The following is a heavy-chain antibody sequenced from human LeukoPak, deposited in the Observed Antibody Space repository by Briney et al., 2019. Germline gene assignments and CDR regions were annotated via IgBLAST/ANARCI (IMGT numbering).Heavy chain of an antibody. J-gene: IGHJ4*02. CDR3: ARGYLLFQDYYDSSGYFDY. V-gene: IGHV4-59*01. CDR2: IYYSGST. CDR1: GGSFSGYY. Sequence: SETLSLTCAVYGGSFSGYYWSWIRQPPGKGLEWIGYIYYSGSTNYNPSLKSRVTISVDTSKNQFSLKLSSVTAADTAVYYCARGYLLFQDYYDSSGYFDYWGQGTLVTVSS. D-gene: IGHD3-22*01.